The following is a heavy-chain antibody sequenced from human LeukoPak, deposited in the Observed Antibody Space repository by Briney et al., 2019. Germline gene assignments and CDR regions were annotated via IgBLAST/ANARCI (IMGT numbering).Heavy chain of an antibody. V-gene: IGHV4-59*01. D-gene: IGHD4-17*01. CDR3: ARVATVTTAYAFDI. CDR1: GGSISSYY. CDR2: IYYSGST. Sequence: SETLSLTCTVSGGSISSYYWRWIRQPPGEGLEWIGYIYYSGSTNYNPSLKSRVTISVDTSKNQFSLKLSSVTAADTAVYYCARVATVTTAYAFDIWGQGTMVTVSS. J-gene: IGHJ3*02.